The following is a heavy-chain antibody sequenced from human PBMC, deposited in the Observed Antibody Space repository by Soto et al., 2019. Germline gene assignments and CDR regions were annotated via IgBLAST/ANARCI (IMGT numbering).Heavy chain of an antibody. V-gene: IGHV3-33*01. Sequence: QAVGSLRLSCAASGFTFSSYGMHGFRQAPGKGLEWVAVIWYDGSNKYYADSVKGRFTISRDNSKNTLYLQMNSLRAEDTAVYYCARDIGYSYPPDYFDYWGQGTLVTVSS. CDR1: GFTFSSYG. CDR3: ARDIGYSYPPDYFDY. J-gene: IGHJ4*02. D-gene: IGHD5-18*01. CDR2: IWYDGSNK.